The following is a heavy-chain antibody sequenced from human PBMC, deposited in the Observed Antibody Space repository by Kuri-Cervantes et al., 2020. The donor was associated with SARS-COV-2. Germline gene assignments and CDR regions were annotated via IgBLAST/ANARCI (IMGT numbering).Heavy chain of an antibody. D-gene: IGHD6-6*01. V-gene: IGHV3-21*01. J-gene: IGHJ4*02. CDR3: ARGGYSSSSGHYFDY. CDR2: ISSSSSYI. Sequence: GSLRLSCAASGFTFSSYSMNWVRQAPGKGLEWVSSISSSSSYIYYADSVKGRFTISRDNAKNSLYLQMNSLRAEDTAVYYCARGGYSSSSGHYFDYWGQGTLVTVSS. CDR1: GFTFSSYS.